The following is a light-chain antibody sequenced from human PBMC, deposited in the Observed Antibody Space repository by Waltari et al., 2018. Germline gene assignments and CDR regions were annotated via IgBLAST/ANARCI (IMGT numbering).Light chain of an antibody. CDR2: GAS. CDR3: QQFGSSPLIT. Sequence: EIVLTQSPGTLSSSPGERATLSCRASQSISSGKLAWYQQKPGQAPRLLIYGASSRASGIPDKFRGSGSGTDFTLTISGLEPEDFAVYYCQQFGSSPLITFGQGTRLEIK. CDR1: QSISSGK. V-gene: IGKV3-20*01. J-gene: IGKJ5*01.